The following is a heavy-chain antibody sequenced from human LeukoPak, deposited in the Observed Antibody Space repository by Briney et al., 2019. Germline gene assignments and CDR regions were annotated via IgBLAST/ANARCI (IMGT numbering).Heavy chain of an antibody. CDR3: ARDHYYSVDY. Sequence: SLRLSCAASGFTFRSFAMHWVRQAPGKGLEWVAVISYDGSNKKYADSVKGRFTISRDNAKSTIYLQMNSLRVEDTAVYYCARDHYYSVDYWGQGTLVTVSS. D-gene: IGHD1-26*01. J-gene: IGHJ4*02. CDR2: ISYDGSNK. V-gene: IGHV3-30*04. CDR1: GFTFRSFA.